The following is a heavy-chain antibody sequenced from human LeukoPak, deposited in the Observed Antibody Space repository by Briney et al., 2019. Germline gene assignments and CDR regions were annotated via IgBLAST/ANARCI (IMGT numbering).Heavy chain of an antibody. CDR2: IYGGGGT. V-gene: IGHV3-66*01. CDR1: GLNVSSKY. Sequence: PGGSLRLSCAVSGLNVSSKYMNWVRQAPWKGLEWVSLIYGGGGTYYADSVKGRFTISRDNSKNTLYLQMNRLRAEDTAVYYCASLPGDAFDIWGQGTMVTVSS. CDR3: ASLPGDAFDI. D-gene: IGHD1-14*01. J-gene: IGHJ3*02.